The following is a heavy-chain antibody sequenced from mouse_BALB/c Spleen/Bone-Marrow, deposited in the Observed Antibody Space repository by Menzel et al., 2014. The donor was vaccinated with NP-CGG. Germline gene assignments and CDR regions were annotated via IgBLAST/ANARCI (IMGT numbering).Heavy chain of an antibody. J-gene: IGHJ1*01. D-gene: IGHD2-14*01. CDR3: AGEVRPHWYFDV. CDR1: FTSSV. CDR2: FNPYNDGS. Sequence: FTSSVMHWVKQKPGQGLEWIGYFNPYNDGSKYNEKFKGKATLTSDKSSSTAYMELSSLTSEDSAVYYCAGEVRPHWYFDVWGAGTTVTVSS. V-gene: IGHV1-14*01.